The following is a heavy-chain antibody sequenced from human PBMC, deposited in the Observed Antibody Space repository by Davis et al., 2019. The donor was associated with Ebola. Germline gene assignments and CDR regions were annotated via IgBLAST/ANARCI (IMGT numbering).Heavy chain of an antibody. CDR3: AKELGPHSSSWFSGFYYGMDV. CDR2: IKQDGSEK. J-gene: IGHJ6*02. V-gene: IGHV3-7*03. CDR1: GFTFSSYW. Sequence: GESLKISCAASGFTFSSYWMSWVRQAPGKGLEWVANIKQDGSEKYYVDSVKGRFTISRDNAKNSLYLQMNSLRAEDTALYYCAKELGPHSSSWFSGFYYGMDVWGQGTTVTVSS. D-gene: IGHD6-6*01.